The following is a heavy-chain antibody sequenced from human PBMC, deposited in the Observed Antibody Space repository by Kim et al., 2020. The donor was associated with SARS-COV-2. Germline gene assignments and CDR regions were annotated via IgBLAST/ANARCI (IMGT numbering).Heavy chain of an antibody. CDR2: IYYSGTT. D-gene: IGHD3-10*01. V-gene: IGHV4-59*01. CDR3: AGSGGAGGGPQLAS. Sequence: SETLSLTCTVSSDSISSYYCSWIRQLPGKGLEWIGYIYYSGTTNYNPSLNSRVTISWDTSKNQFSRGRPSGTKATPAVYSGAGSGGAGGGPQLASGGQG. CDR1: SDSISSYY. J-gene: IGHJ4*02.